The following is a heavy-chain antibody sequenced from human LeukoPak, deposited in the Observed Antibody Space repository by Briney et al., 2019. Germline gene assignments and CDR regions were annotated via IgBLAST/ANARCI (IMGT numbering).Heavy chain of an antibody. CDR1: GGSFSGYY. CDR3: ARGFDGDPYYFDY. CDR2: INHSGST. Sequence: SETLSLTCAVDGGSFSGYYWSWIRQPPGKVLEWIGEINHSGSTNYNPSLKSRVTISVDTSKNQFSLKLSSVTAADTAVYYCARGFDGDPYYFDYWGQGTLVTVSS. D-gene: IGHD4-17*01. J-gene: IGHJ4*02. V-gene: IGHV4-34*01.